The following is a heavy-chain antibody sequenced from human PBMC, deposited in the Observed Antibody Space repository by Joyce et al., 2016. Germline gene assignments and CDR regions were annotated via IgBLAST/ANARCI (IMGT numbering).Heavy chain of an antibody. V-gene: IGHV1-69*01. CDR3: ARHSSRSFFMVRGLMDV. D-gene: IGHD3-10*01. CDR1: GDTFNSLA. J-gene: IGHJ6*02. Sequence: QVQLVQSGAEVRKPGSSVKVSCKASGDTFNSLAISCVRQAPGQGLEWMGEIIPIFRTANYAKKFQGRGTITADESTSTAYMDVSSLTSDDTAVYYCARHSSRSFFMVRGLMDVWGQGTTVTVSS. CDR2: IIPIFRTA.